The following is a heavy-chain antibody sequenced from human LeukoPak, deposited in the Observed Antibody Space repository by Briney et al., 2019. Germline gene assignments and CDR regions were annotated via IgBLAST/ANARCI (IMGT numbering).Heavy chain of an antibody. CDR1: GFTFSDAW. J-gene: IGHJ4*02. V-gene: IGHV3-15*01. Sequence: GGSLRLSCAASGFTFSDAWMSWVRQAPGMGLEWVGRIKSKTDGGTTDYAAPVKGRFTISRDDSKTTLYLQINGLRADDTAVYYCTADMPTSSRASDYWGQGTLVTVSS. CDR3: TADMPTSSRASDY. CDR2: IKSKTDGGTT. D-gene: IGHD1-26*01.